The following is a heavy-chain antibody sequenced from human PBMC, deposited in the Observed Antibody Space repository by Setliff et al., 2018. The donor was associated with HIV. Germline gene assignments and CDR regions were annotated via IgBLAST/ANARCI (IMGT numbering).Heavy chain of an antibody. CDR1: GFTFSNAW. Sequence: LRLSCAGSGFTFSNAWMSWIRQAPGKGLEWVARLKSNAEGGTADYAAPVRRRFTISRDDSKSTLYLLMNSLKVEDTAVYYCTTLLSGVGTDVFDIWGQGTMVTVSS. V-gene: IGHV3-15*01. J-gene: IGHJ3*02. D-gene: IGHD2-15*01. CDR2: LKSNAEGGTA. CDR3: TTLLSGVGTDVFDI.